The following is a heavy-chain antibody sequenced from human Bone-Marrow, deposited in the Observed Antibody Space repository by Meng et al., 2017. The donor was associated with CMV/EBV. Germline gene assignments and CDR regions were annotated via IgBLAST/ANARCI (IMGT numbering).Heavy chain of an antibody. Sequence: ASVKVSCKASGYTFTSYGISWVRQAPGQGLEWMGWISAYNGNTNYAQKLQGRVTMTTDTSTSTAYMELRSLRSDNTAVYYCARVSGYCSSTSCPYYYYGIDVWGQGTTVTVSS. J-gene: IGHJ6*02. D-gene: IGHD2-2*01. V-gene: IGHV1-18*01. CDR1: GYTFTSYG. CDR3: ARVSGYCSSTSCPYYYYGIDV. CDR2: ISAYNGNT.